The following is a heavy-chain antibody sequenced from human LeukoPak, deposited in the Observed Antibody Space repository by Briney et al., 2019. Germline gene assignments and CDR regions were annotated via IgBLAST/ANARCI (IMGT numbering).Heavy chain of an antibody. CDR3: ARRSTSSWEYMDV. J-gene: IGHJ6*03. D-gene: IGHD2-2*01. Sequence: KPSETLSLTCTVSGGSISSYYWSWIRQPPGKGLEWIGYVYYSGSTNYNPSLKSRVTISVDTSKNQFSLKLSSVTAADTAVYYCARRSTSSWEYMDVWGKGTTVTVSS. CDR1: GGSISSYY. V-gene: IGHV4-59*08. CDR2: VYYSGST.